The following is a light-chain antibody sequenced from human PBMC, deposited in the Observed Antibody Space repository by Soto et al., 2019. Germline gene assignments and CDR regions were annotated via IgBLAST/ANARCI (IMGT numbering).Light chain of an antibody. CDR1: QSVSSN. CDR2: GAS. J-gene: IGKJ2*01. CDR3: QQYNNWPYT. V-gene: IGKV3-15*01. Sequence: EIVMTQSPATLSVSPGERAALSCRASQSVSSNFAWYQQKPGQAPRLLIYGASTRATGIPARFSGSGSGTEFTLTISSLQSEDFAVYYFQQYNNWPYTFGQGTKLEI.